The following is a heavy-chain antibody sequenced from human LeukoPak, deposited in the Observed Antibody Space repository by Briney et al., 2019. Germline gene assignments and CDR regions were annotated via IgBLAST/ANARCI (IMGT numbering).Heavy chain of an antibody. CDR2: ISYDGSNK. V-gene: IGHV3-30*18. D-gene: IGHD3-10*01. Sequence: PGGSLRLSCAASGFTFSSYGMHWVRQAPGKGLEWVAVISYDGSNKYYADSVKGRFTISRDNSKNTLYLQMNSLRAEDTAVYYCAKDRITMVRGVIIFYYGMDVWGQGTTVTVSS. J-gene: IGHJ6*02. CDR1: GFTFSSYG. CDR3: AKDRITMVRGVIIFYYGMDV.